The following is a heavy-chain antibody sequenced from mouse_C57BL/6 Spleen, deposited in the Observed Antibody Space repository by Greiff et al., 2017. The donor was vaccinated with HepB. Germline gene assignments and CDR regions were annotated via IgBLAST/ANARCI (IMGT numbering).Heavy chain of an antibody. V-gene: IGHV1-72*01. Sequence: QVQLQQPGAELVKPGASVKLSCKASGYTFTSYWMHWVKQRPGRGLEWIGRIDPNSGGTKYNEKFKSKATLTVDKPSSTAYMQLSSLTSEDSAVYDCARSRGVITTGDWFAYWGQGTLVTVSA. CDR1: GYTFTSYW. CDR2: IDPNSGGT. J-gene: IGHJ3*01. CDR3: ARSRGVITTGDWFAY. D-gene: IGHD1-1*01.